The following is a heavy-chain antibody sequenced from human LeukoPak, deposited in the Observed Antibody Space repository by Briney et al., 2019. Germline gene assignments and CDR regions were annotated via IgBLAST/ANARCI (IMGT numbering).Heavy chain of an antibody. V-gene: IGHV4-39*01. CDR2: IYYSGST. CDR1: GGSISSSSYY. CDR3: ARLSAQIYFQH. Sequence: SETLSLTCTVSGGSISSSSYYWGWIRQPPGKGLEWIGSIYYSGSTYYNPSLKSRVTISVDTSKNQFSLKLSSVTAADTAVYYCARLSAQIYFQHWGQGTLVTVSS. J-gene: IGHJ1*01.